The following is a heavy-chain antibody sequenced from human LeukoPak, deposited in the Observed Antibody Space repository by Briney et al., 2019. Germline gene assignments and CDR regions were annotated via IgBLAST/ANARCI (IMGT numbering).Heavy chain of an antibody. J-gene: IGHJ4*02. CDR3: ARDNIAVAGTSFDY. D-gene: IGHD6-19*01. CDR1: GYSISSGYY. V-gene: IGHV4-38-2*02. CDR2: IYHSGTT. Sequence: SETLSLTCTVSGYSISSGYYWGWIRQPPGKGLEWIGSIYHSGTTYYNPSLKSRATISVDTSKNQFSLKLSSVTAADTAVYYCARDNIAVAGTSFDYWGQGTLVTVSS.